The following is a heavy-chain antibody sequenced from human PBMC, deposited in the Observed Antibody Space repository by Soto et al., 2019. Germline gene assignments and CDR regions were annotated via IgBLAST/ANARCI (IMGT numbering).Heavy chain of an antibody. Sequence: QITLKESGPTLVKPTQTLTLTCTFSGFSLSTSGVGVGWIRQPPGKALEWLALIYWDDDKRYSPSLKSRLTITKDTSKNQVVLTMTTMDPVDTATYYCAHRRVGRSLYYFDYWGQGTLVTVSS. CDR2: IYWDDDK. CDR1: GFSLSTSGVG. V-gene: IGHV2-5*02. CDR3: AHRRVGRSLYYFDY. J-gene: IGHJ4*02.